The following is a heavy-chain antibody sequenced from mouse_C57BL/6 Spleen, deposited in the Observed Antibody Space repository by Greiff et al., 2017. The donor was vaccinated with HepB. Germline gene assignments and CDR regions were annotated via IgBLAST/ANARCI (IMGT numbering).Heavy chain of an antibody. CDR1: GFTFSDYG. Sequence: EVQGVESGGGLVKPGGSLKLSCAASGFTFSDYGMHWVRQAPEKGLEWVAYISSGSSTIYYADTVKGRFTISRDNAKTTLFLQMTSLSSEDTAMYYCARRGDYDFYYYAMDYWGQGTSVTVSS. V-gene: IGHV5-17*01. J-gene: IGHJ4*01. CDR3: ARRGDYDFYYYAMDY. D-gene: IGHD2-4*01. CDR2: ISSGSSTI.